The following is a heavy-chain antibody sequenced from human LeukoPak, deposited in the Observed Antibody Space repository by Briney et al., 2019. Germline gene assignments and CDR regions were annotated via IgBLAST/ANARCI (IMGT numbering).Heavy chain of an antibody. CDR3: AREGGSGSYLEY. Sequence: GGSLRLSCAASGFPFSSHGMNWVRQAPGKGLEWVSYIRSRNSAIYYADSVKGRFTISRDSAKNSLYLQMNSLRAEDTAVYYCAREGGSGSYLEYWGQGTLVTVSS. D-gene: IGHD3-10*01. V-gene: IGHV3-48*01. CDR1: GFPFSSHG. CDR2: IRSRNSAI. J-gene: IGHJ4*02.